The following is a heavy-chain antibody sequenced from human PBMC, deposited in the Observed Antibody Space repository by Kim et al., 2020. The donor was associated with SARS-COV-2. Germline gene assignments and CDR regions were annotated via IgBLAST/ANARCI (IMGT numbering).Heavy chain of an antibody. CDR2: ISYDGSNK. CDR1: GFTFSSYA. Sequence: GGSLRLSCAASGFTFSSYAMHWVRQAPGKGLEWVAVISYDGSNKYYADSVKGRFTISRDNSKNTLYLQMNSLRAEDTAVYYCARAVVVVAATPDYWGQGT. J-gene: IGHJ4*02. D-gene: IGHD2-15*01. V-gene: IGHV3-30*04. CDR3: ARAVVVVAATPDY.